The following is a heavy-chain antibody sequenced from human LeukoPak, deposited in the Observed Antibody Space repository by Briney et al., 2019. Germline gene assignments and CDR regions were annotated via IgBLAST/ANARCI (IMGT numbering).Heavy chain of an antibody. V-gene: IGHV3-23*01. J-gene: IGHJ4*02. CDR3: AKDGGYYYDSSGYYLDY. D-gene: IGHD3-22*01. CDR2: IFPSGGEI. Sequence: GGSLRLSCEASGFTFSTFAMIWVRQPPGKGLEWVSSIFPSGGEIHYADSVRGRFTISRDNSKSTLSLQMNSLRAEDTAVYYCAKDGGYYYDSSGYYLDYWGQGTLVTVSS. CDR1: GFTFSTFA.